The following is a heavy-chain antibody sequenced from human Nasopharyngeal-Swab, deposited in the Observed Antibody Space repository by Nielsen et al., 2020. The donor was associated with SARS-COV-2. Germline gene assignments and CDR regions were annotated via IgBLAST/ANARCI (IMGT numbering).Heavy chain of an antibody. J-gene: IGHJ6*03. CDR1: GFTFSSYS. CDR2: ISSSSSYI. Sequence: GGSLRLSCAASGFTFSSYSMNWVRQAPGKGLEWVSSISSSSSYIYYADSVKGRFTISRDNAKNSLYLQMNSLRAEDTAVYYCASLRYYDFWSGYYPKDYYYYMDVWGKGTTVTVSS. CDR3: ASLRYYDFWSGYYPKDYYYYMDV. D-gene: IGHD3-3*01. V-gene: IGHV3-21*01.